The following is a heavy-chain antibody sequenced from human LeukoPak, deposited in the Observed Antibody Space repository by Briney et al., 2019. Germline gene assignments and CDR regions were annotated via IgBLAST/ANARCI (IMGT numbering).Heavy chain of an antibody. CDR2: IYHDETT. V-gene: IGHV4-4*02. CDR3: ARADTSGTSSSDAFDI. D-gene: IGHD3-10*01. Sequence: SETLSLTCTVSGGSISSGTWWNWVRQPPGKGLEWIGEIYHDETTNYSPSLKSRVTISVDKSKNHFSLKLSAVTAADTAVYYCARADTSGTSSSDAFDIWGQGTMVTVSS. J-gene: IGHJ3*02. CDR1: GGSISSGTW.